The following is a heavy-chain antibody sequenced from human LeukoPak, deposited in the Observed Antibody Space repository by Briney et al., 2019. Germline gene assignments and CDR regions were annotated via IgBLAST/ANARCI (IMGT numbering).Heavy chain of an antibody. CDR2: INHSGST. Sequence: KTSETLSLTCAVYGGSFSGYYWSWIRQPPGKGLEWIGEINHSGSTNYNPSLKSRVTISVDTSKNQFSLKLSSVTAADTAVYYCARGLYGSGIDYYYYMDVWGKGTTVTVSS. J-gene: IGHJ6*03. CDR3: ARGLYGSGIDYYYYMDV. CDR1: GGSFSGYY. V-gene: IGHV4-34*01. D-gene: IGHD3-10*01.